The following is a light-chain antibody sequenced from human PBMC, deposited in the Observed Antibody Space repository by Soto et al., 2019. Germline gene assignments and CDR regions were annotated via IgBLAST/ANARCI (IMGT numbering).Light chain of an antibody. J-gene: IGKJ5*01. V-gene: IGKV1-9*01. CDR2: AAS. CDR3: QQLNSYPIT. Sequence: DIQLTQSPSFLSASVGDRVTITCRASQGLSSDLAWYQQKPGKAPKLLIYAASTLQSGVPSRFSGSGSGTEFPLTISSLQPEEFATYYCQQLNSYPITFGQGTRLEIK. CDR1: QGLSSD.